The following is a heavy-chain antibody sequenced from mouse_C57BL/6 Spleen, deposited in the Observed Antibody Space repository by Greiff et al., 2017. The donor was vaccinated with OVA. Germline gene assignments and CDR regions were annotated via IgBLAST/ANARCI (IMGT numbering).Heavy chain of an antibody. CDR3: ARLYYDDDDWYIDV. V-gene: IGHV1-53*01. D-gene: IGHD2-4*01. CDR1: GYTFTSYW. J-gene: IGHJ1*03. CDR2: INPSNGGT. Sequence: QVQLQQPGTELVKPGASVKLSCKASGYTFTSYWMHWVKQRPGQGLEWIGNINPSNGGTNYNEKFKSKATLTVDKSSSTAYLQLSSLTSADSAVYECARLYYDDDDWYIDVWGTGTTVTVSS.